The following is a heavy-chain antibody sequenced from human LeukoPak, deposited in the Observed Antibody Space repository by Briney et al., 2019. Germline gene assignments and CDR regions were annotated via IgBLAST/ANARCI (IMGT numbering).Heavy chain of an antibody. CDR3: ARGWRKRYGDFYYYYYGMDV. CDR2: INTNTGNP. Sequence: GASVTVSCKASGYTFTTYAMNWVRQAPGQGLEWMGWINTNTGNPTYAQGFTGRFVFSLDTSVSTAYLQISSLKAEDTAVYYCARGWRKRYGDFYYYYYGMDVWGQGTTVTVSS. J-gene: IGHJ6*02. V-gene: IGHV7-4-1*02. CDR1: GYTFTTYA. D-gene: IGHD4-17*01.